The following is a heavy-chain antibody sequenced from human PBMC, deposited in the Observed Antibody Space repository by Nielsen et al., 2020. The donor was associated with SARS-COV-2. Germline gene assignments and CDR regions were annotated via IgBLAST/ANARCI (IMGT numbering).Heavy chain of an antibody. CDR2: ISYDGSNK. J-gene: IGHJ4*02. Sequence: WIRQPPGKGLEWVAVISYDGSNKYYAGSVKGRFTISRDNSKNTLYLQMNSLRAEDTAVYYCAKDALRFGEFDYWGQGTLVTVSS. CDR3: AKDALRFGEFDY. D-gene: IGHD3-10*01. V-gene: IGHV3-30*18.